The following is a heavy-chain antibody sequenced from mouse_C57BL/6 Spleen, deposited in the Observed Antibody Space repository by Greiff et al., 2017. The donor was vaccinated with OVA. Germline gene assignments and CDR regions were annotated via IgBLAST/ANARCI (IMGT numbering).Heavy chain of an antibody. CDR1: GYTFTSYW. V-gene: IGHV1-72*01. CDR2: IDPNSGGT. CDR3: ARSESSGPAWFAY. J-gene: IGHJ3*01. Sequence: QVQLQQPGAELVKPGASVKLSCKASGYTFTSYWMHWVKQRPGRGLEWIGRIDPNSGGTKSNAKFKSKATLSGDKPSSRAYRQLSSLTSEDSAVYYCARSESSGPAWFAYWGQGTLVTVSA. D-gene: IGHD3-2*02.